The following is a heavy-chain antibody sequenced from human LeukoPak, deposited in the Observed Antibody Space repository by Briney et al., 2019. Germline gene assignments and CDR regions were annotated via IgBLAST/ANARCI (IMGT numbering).Heavy chain of an antibody. D-gene: IGHD2-8*01. CDR3: ARGVTKTSYYYYYMDA. CDR1: GFTRSNYS. Sequence: GGALRLSCAVSGFTRSNYSMNWVRQAPGKGREWISYIRGSGFNIHYADSVKGRFTISRDNAKNSLYLQMNSLRAEDTAVYYCARGVTKTSYYYYYMDAWGKGTTVTVSS. J-gene: IGHJ6*03. V-gene: IGHV3-48*01. CDR2: IRGSGFNI.